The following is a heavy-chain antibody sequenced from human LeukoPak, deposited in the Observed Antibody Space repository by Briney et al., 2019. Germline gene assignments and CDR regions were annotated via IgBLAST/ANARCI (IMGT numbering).Heavy chain of an antibody. J-gene: IGHJ4*02. CDR1: GFTFSSYG. CDR3: AKDELVYCGGDCYPRSGFDY. D-gene: IGHD2-21*01. V-gene: IGHV3-30*02. CDR2: IRYDGSNK. Sequence: GGSLRLSCATSGFTFSSYGMHWVRQAPGKGLEWVAFIRYDGSNKYYADSVKGRFTISRDNSKNTLYLQMNSLRAEDTAVYYCAKDELVYCGGDCYPRSGFDYWGQGTLVTVSS.